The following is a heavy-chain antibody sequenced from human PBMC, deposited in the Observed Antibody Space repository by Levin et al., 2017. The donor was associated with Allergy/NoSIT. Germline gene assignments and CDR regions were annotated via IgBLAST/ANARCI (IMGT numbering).Heavy chain of an antibody. Sequence: GGSLRLSCAASGFTFDDYAMHWVRQAPGKGLEWVSGISWNSGSIGYADSVKGRFTISRDNAKNSLYLQMNSLRAEDTALYYCAKDMGTFDGFDYWGQGTLVTVSS. CDR3: AKDMGTFDGFDY. V-gene: IGHV3-9*01. CDR1: GFTFDDYA. J-gene: IGHJ4*02. D-gene: IGHD1-1*01. CDR2: ISWNSGSI.